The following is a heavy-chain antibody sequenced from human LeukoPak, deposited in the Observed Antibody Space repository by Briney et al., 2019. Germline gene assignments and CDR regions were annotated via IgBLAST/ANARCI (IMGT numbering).Heavy chain of an antibody. V-gene: IGHV3-23*01. CDR1: GFTFSSCA. D-gene: IGHD3-22*01. J-gene: IGHJ4*02. CDR3: AIMHGYYDGSGFWVQ. Sequence: GGSLRLSCAASGFTFSSCAMSWVRQAPGKGLEWVSFISPSGDRTSNADSVEGRFTISRDNTRNTLYLQMNSLRDEDTGVYYCAIMHGYYDGSGFWVQWGQGTLVTVSS. CDR2: ISPSGDRT.